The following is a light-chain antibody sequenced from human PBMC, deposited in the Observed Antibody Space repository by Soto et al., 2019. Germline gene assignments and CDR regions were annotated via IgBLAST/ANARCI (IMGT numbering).Light chain of an antibody. CDR3: QQRAGSST. J-gene: IGKJ5*01. CDR1: QTVSNQ. CDR2: DAS. Sequence: EIVMTQSPFTLSFSPWERSTLSFRASQTVSNQLAWYQQKPGQAPRLLIYDASRRVTGIPARFSGSGSGTDLTLTLSSLEPEDFAVYYCQQRAGSSTFGQGTRLENK. V-gene: IGKV3-11*01.